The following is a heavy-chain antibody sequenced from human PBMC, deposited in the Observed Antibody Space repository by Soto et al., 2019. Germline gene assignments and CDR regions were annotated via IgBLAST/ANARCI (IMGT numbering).Heavy chain of an antibody. CDR1: GGSISSYY. V-gene: IGHV4-59*01. CDR2: IYYSGST. CDR3: ARGRGDYYFYYFDY. D-gene: IGHD4-17*01. J-gene: IGHJ4*02. Sequence: QVQLQESGPGLVKPSETLSLTCTVSGGSISSYYWSWIRQPPGKGLEWIGYIYYSGSTNYNPSLTSRVTISVDTSKNQFSLKLSSVTAADTAVYYCARGRGDYYFYYFDYWGQGTLVTVSS.